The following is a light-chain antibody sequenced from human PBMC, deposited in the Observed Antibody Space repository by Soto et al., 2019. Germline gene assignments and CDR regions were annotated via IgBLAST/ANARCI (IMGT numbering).Light chain of an antibody. CDR1: QIVLYISNNKNY. CDR3: QQYYSTRLT. J-gene: IGKJ4*01. Sequence: DIVMTQAPDSLAVSLGERATINCKSSQIVLYISNNKNYLAWYQQKPGQPPKLLIYWASTRESGVPDRFSGSGSGTDFTLTISSLQAEDVAVYYCQQYYSTRLTFGGGTKVEIK. CDR2: WAS. V-gene: IGKV4-1*01.